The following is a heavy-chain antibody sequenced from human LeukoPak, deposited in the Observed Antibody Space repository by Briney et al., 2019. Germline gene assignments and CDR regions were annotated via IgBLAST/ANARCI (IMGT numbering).Heavy chain of an antibody. CDR1: GGSISSYY. V-gene: IGHV4-59*01. CDR3: ARGFPYYDILTGYSPPYWYFDL. D-gene: IGHD3-9*01. CDR2: IYYSGST. Sequence: SETLSLTCTVSGGSISSYYWSWIRQPPGKGLEWIGYIYYSGSTNYNPSLKSRVTISVDTSKNQFSLKLSSVTAADTAVYYCARGFPYYDILTGYSPPYWYFDLWGRGTLVTVSS. J-gene: IGHJ2*01.